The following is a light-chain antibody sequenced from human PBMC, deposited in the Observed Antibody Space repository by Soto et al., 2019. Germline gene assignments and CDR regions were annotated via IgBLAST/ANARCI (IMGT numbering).Light chain of an antibody. Sequence: QLTQSPSFLSASVGDRVTITCRASQGISSYLAWYQQKPGKAPKLLIYAASTLQSGVPSRFSGSGSGTEFTLTISSLQPEDFATYYCQQLNSYPVFTFGPGTKVDIK. V-gene: IGKV1-9*01. CDR1: QGISSY. J-gene: IGKJ3*01. CDR2: AAS. CDR3: QQLNSYPVFT.